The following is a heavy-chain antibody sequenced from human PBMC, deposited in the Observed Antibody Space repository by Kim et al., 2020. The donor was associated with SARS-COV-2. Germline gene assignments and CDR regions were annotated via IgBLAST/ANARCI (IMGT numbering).Heavy chain of an antibody. CDR1: GYTFTSYG. CDR2: ISAYNGNT. CDR3: ARDLGIAVAGRDAFDI. D-gene: IGHD6-19*01. V-gene: IGHV1-18*01. Sequence: ASVKVSCKASGYTFTSYGISWVRQAPGQGLEWMGWISAYNGNTNYAQKLQGRVTMTTDTSTSTAYMELRSLRSDDTAVYYCARDLGIAVAGRDAFDIWGQGTMVTVSS. J-gene: IGHJ3*02.